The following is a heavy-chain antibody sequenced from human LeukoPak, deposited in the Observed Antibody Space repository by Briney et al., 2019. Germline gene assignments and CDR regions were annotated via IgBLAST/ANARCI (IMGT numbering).Heavy chain of an antibody. V-gene: IGHV4-59*01. CDR2: FHNSGTS. CDR1: DDSISDYY. Sequence: SETLSLTCTVSDDSISDYYRGWIRQPTGKGLEWIGYFHNSGTSTYNPSLKSRVTISADTSKNQFSLKLNSLTTADTAVYYCTRGAGWLIDYWGQGILVTVSS. D-gene: IGHD3-16*01. CDR3: TRGAGWLIDY. J-gene: IGHJ4*02.